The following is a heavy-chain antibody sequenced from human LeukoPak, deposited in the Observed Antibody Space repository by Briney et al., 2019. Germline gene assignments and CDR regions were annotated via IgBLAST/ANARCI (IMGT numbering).Heavy chain of an antibody. CDR3: AREGYYGSGSPPSLYFDY. CDR1: GFTFSDYW. D-gene: IGHD3-10*01. V-gene: IGHV3-74*01. J-gene: IGHJ4*02. CDR2: INTDGSIT. Sequence: GGSLRLSCAASGFTFSDYWIHWVRQAPGKGLVWVSRINTDGSITNYADSVKGRFAISRDNSRSTLYLQMNSLRPEDTAIYYCAREGYYGSGSPPSLYFDYWGQGTLVTVSS.